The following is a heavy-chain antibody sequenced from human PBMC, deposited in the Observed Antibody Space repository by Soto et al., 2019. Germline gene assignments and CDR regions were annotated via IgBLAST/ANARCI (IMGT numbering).Heavy chain of an antibody. Sequence: SETLSVTCAFHRGSIGRYYWSWVWQPPGKGLEWIGYIYYSGGTNYNPSLKSRVTISVDTSKNQFSLKLSSVTAADTAVYYCARYNDYGDAFDIWGQGTMVT. CDR1: RGSIGRYY. J-gene: IGHJ3*02. D-gene: IGHD4-17*01. CDR2: IYYSGGT. V-gene: IGHV4-59*01. CDR3: ARYNDYGDAFDI.